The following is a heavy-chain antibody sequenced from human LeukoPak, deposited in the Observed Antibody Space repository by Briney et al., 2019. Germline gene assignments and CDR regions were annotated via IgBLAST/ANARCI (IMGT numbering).Heavy chain of an antibody. Sequence: SETLSLTCAVYGGSFSGYYWSWIRQPAGKGLEWIGRIYTSGSTNYNPSLKSRVTISVDTSKNQFSLKLSSVTAADTAVYYCAREDYYGSGSYVGWFDPWGQGTLVTVSS. CDR3: AREDYYGSGSYVGWFDP. J-gene: IGHJ5*02. V-gene: IGHV4-4*07. CDR1: GGSFSGYY. CDR2: IYTSGST. D-gene: IGHD3-10*01.